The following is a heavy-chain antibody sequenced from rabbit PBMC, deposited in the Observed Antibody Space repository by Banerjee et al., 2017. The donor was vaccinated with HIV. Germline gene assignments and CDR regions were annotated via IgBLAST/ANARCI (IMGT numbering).Heavy chain of an antibody. CDR1: GFTISSSYY. J-gene: IGHJ3*01. D-gene: IGHD1-1*01. CDR2: IYAGSGST. CDR3: ARSTSGYDIGDL. V-gene: IGHV1S45*01. Sequence: QEQLVEYGGDLVQPEGSLTLTCTASGFTISSSYYMCWVRQAPGKGLEWIGCIYAGSGSTWYASWAKGRFTISKTSSTTVTLQMTSLTAADTATYFCARSTSGYDIGDLWGQGTLVTVS.